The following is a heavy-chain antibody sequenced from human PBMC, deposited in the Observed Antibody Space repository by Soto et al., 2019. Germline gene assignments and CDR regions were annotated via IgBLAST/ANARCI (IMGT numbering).Heavy chain of an antibody. CDR3: ASDDDYPDNGRDY. J-gene: IGHJ4*02. D-gene: IGHD4-17*01. CDR1: GFTFGRHG. V-gene: IGHV3-33*01. Sequence: QVQLVESGGGVVQPGGSLRLSCAASGFTFGRHGMHWVRQAPGKGLEWVAVIGSDGARDSYADSMKGRFSISRDNGQNRLYLQINSRRVEDTAVYYCASDDDYPDNGRDYWGQGTLVTVSS. CDR2: IGSDGARD.